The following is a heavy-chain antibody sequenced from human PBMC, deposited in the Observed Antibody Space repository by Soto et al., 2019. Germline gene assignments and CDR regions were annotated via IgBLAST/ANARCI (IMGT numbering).Heavy chain of an antibody. V-gene: IGHV4-39*01. CDR2: SYYSGTS. Sequence: TSETLSLTCTVSGGSIRVQSYYWTWIRQTPGKGLEWVGSSYYSGTSYFNPALKGRVTISVDTSTNQFSLRLTSVTAADTAVYYFTRSYNGNDYYFGPWGQGTLVTVSS. J-gene: IGHJ5*02. D-gene: IGHD1-20*01. CDR1: GGSIRVQSYY. CDR3: TRSYNGNDYYFGP.